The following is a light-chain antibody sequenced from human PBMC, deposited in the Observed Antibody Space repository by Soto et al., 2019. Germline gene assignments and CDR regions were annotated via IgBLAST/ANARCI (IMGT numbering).Light chain of an antibody. CDR1: QSVSAGN. CDR2: DAS. V-gene: IGKV3-11*01. CDR3: QQRDNWPLT. Sequence: EIVLTQSPATLSLSPGERATLSCRASQSVSAGNLAWYQQKPGQAPRLLFYDASSRATAVPARFSGSGSGTDFTLTISSLEPEDCAIYYCQQRDNWPLTFGGGTKVEIK. J-gene: IGKJ4*01.